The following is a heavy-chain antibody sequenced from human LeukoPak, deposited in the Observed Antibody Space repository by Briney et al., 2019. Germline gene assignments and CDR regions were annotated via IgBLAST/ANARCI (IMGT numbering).Heavy chain of an antibody. D-gene: IGHD3-3*01. CDR1: GYTFTSYY. Sequence: SVKVSCKASGYTFTSYYMHWVRQAPGQGLEWMGRIIPIFGTANYAQKFQGSVTITTDESTRPAYMELSSLRSEDTAVYYCARVNRHDFWSGYPDYWGQGTLVTVSS. V-gene: IGHV1-69*05. CDR3: ARVNRHDFWSGYPDY. CDR2: IIPIFGTA. J-gene: IGHJ4*02.